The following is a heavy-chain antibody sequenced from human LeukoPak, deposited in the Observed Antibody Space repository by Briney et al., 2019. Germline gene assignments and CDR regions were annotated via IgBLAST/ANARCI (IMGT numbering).Heavy chain of an antibody. CDR2: INEDATTI. J-gene: IGHJ4*02. CDR3: VRDLILVWTPGDDFDF. D-gene: IGHD3-16*01. CDR1: GFAFSAYW. Sequence: GGSLRLSCAASGFAFSAYWMHWVRQAPGKGLEWVSRINEDATTITYADSVKGRFIISRDNGKKSLYLQMNNLRAEDTAVYYCVRDLILVWTPGDDFDFWGQGTLVIVSS. V-gene: IGHV3-74*01.